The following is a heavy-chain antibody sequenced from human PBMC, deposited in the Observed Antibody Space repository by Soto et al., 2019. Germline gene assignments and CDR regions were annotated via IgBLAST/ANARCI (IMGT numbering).Heavy chain of an antibody. J-gene: IGHJ6*02. D-gene: IGHD2-15*01. CDR1: GFSLSTSGVG. V-gene: IGHV2-5*02. CDR2: IYWDDDK. CDR3: AHDLVVVATYGIDV. Sequence: QITLKESGPTLVKPTQTLTLTCTFSGFSLSTSGVGVGWIRQPPGKALEWLALIYWDDDKRYSPSLTSKLTIPNVTHKSQMVLTMTSMDPVDTARYYCAHDLVVVATYGIDVWGQETAVTVSS.